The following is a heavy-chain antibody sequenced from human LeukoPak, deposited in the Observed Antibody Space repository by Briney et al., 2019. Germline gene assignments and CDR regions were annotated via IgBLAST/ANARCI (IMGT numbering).Heavy chain of an antibody. V-gene: IGHV4-59*12. D-gene: IGHD3-10*01. CDR2: IYYSGST. CDR1: GGSISSYY. J-gene: IGHJ5*02. Sequence: SETLSLTCTVSGGSISSYYWSWIRQPPGKGLEWIGYIYYSGSTNYNPSLKSRVTISVDTSKNQFSLKLSSVTAADTAVYYCARDSGTMVRGVPTFDPWGQGTLVTVSS. CDR3: ARDSGTMVRGVPTFDP.